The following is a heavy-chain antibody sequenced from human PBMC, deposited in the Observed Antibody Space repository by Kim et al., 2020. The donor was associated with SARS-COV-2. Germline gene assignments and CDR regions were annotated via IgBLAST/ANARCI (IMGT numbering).Heavy chain of an antibody. CDR3: AKSYYGSGFSSFFDY. Sequence: GGSLRLSCAASGFTFDDYAMHWVRQAPGKGLEWVSGIGWNSGTIGYEDSVKGRFTISRDNAKNSLYLQMNSLRAEDTALYYCAKSYYGSGFSSFFDYWGQGTLVTVSS. V-gene: IGHV3-9*01. D-gene: IGHD3-22*01. CDR1: GFTFDDYA. CDR2: IGWNSGTI. J-gene: IGHJ4*02.